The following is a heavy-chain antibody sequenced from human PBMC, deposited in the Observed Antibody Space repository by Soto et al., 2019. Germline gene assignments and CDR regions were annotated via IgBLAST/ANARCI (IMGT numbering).Heavy chain of an antibody. CDR3: AKEGSSRGGAFDI. CDR2: ISGSGGST. J-gene: IGHJ3*02. Sequence: EVQLLXSGGXXVQPGGSLXLSCAASGFTFSSYAMSWVRQAPGKXLEWVSAISGSGGSTYYADSVKGRFTISRDNSKNTLYLQMNSLRAEDTAVYYCAKEGSSRGGAFDIWGQGTMVTVSS. CDR1: GFTFSSYA. D-gene: IGHD6-13*01. V-gene: IGHV3-23*01.